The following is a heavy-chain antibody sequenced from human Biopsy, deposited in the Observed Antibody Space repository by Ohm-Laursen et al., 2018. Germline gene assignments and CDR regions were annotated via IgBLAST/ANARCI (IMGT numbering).Heavy chain of an antibody. Sequence: ASVKVSCKASGYTFSGYYMHWVRQAPGQGLEWMGWINPDSGVTNYEQKFQGRVTMTRDTSISTAYMELSRLGSDDTAVYYCARDKYRSWNYFDNWGQGSLVTVSS. CDR1: GYTFSGYY. CDR2: INPDSGVT. D-gene: IGHD6-19*01. V-gene: IGHV1-2*02. CDR3: ARDKYRSWNYFDN. J-gene: IGHJ4*02.